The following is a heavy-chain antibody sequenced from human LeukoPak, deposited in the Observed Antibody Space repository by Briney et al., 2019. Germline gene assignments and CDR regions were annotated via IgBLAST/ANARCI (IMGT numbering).Heavy chain of an antibody. CDR3: ARDLVRGVKTLKWFDP. V-gene: IGHV3-23*01. CDR1: GFTFSSYA. D-gene: IGHD3-10*01. J-gene: IGHJ5*02. CDR2: ISGSGGST. Sequence: GGSLRLSCAASGFTFSSYAMSWVRQAPGKGLEWVSAISGSGGSTYYADSVKGRFTISRDNSKNPLYLQMNSLRAEDTAVYYCARDLVRGVKTLKWFDPWGQGTLVTVSS.